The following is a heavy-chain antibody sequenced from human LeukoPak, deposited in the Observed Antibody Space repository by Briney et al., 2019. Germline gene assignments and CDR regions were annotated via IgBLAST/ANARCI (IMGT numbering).Heavy chain of an antibody. CDR3: AKGFYGSGSSYFDA. V-gene: IGHV3-23*01. J-gene: IGHJ4*02. Sequence: GGSLRLSCTASGLIFSNFGLSWVRQPPGKGLEWVSAIGMGDDTYYADTVKGRFTISRDNSKNTLFLQMNSLSAEDTAIYYCAKGFYGSGSSYFDAWGQGTLVSVSS. CDR1: GLIFSNFG. D-gene: IGHD3-10*01. CDR2: IGMGDDT.